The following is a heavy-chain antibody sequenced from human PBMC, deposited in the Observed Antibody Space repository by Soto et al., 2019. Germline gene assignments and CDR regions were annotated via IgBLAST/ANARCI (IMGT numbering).Heavy chain of an antibody. Sequence: HITLKESGPTLVKPTQPLTLTGTSLGLSRSTTAVSVNWNRQPPGQSLEWLGLIYWDDDKQYSPSLKSRLTITKDTSNNQVVLTMTNMDPEYPATYDCEYGSGWLSEYWGQGTLGTVT. CDR2: IYWDDDK. CDR1: GLSRSTTAVS. J-gene: IGHJ4*02. V-gene: IGHV2-5*02. D-gene: IGHD6-19*01. CDR3: EYGSGWLSEY.